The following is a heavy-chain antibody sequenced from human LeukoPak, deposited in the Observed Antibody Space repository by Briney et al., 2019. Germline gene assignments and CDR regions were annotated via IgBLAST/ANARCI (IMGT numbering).Heavy chain of an antibody. CDR3: ACKWLQAGYFDY. V-gene: IGHV1-69*05. CDR1: GYTFTSYG. Sequence: GASVKVSCKASGYTFTSYGISWVRQAPGQGLEWMGGIIPIFGTANYAQKFQGRVTITTDESTSTAYMELSSLRSEDTAVYYCACKWLQAGYFDYWGQGTLVTVSS. CDR2: IIPIFGTA. J-gene: IGHJ4*02. D-gene: IGHD5-24*01.